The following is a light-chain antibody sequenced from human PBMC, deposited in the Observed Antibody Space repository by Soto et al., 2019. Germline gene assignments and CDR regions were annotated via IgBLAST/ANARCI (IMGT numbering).Light chain of an antibody. CDR1: SSDVGGYNY. CDR2: EVN. CDR3: SSYTTSAIYV. V-gene: IGLV2-8*01. Sequence: QSMLTQPPSASGSPGQSVAISCTGTSSDVGGYNYVSWYQQHPGKAPKLMIYEVNKRPSGVPDRFSGSKSGNTASLTVSGLQAEDEAEYSCSSYTTSAIYVFGSGTKVTVL. J-gene: IGLJ1*01.